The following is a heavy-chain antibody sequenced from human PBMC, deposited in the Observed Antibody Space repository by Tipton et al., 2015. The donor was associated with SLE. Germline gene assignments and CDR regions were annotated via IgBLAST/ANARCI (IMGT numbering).Heavy chain of an antibody. CDR3: ARHPTGYWYFDL. D-gene: IGHD4-11*01. CDR2: IYYSGST. CDR1: GGSISSSSYY. J-gene: IGHJ2*01. Sequence: TLSLTCTVSGGSISSSSYYWGWIRQPPGKGLEWIGGIYYSGSTHYNPSLKSRVTISVDTSKNQFSLKLSSVTAADTAVYYCARHPTGYWYFDLWGRGTLVTVSS. V-gene: IGHV4-39*07.